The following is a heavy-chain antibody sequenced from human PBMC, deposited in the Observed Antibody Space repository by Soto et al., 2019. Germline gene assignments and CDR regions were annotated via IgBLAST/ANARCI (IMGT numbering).Heavy chain of an antibody. V-gene: IGHV4-34*01. D-gene: IGHD3-3*01. J-gene: IGHJ4*02. CDR1: GGCFSGYY. CDR3: ARAIDF. CDR2: INHSGST. Sequence: SETLALTCAVCGGCFSGYYWSWIRQRPGKGLEWIGEINHSGSTNYNPSLKSRVTISVDTSKNQFSLKLSSVTAEDTAVYYCARAIDFWGQGTLVTVS.